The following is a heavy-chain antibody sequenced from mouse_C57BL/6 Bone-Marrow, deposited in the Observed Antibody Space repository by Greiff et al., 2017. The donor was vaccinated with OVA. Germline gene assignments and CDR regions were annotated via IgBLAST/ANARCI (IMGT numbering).Heavy chain of an antibody. Sequence: VQLQQSGPGLVQPSQSLSITCTVSGFSLTSYGVHWVRQSPGKGLEWLGVIWSGGSTDYNAAFISRLSISKDNSKSQVFFKMNSLQADDTAIYYCARNLFYWYFDVWGTGTTVTVSS. D-gene: IGHD6-1*01. J-gene: IGHJ1*03. CDR1: GFSLTSYG. V-gene: IGHV2-2*01. CDR2: IWSGGST. CDR3: ARNLFYWYFDV.